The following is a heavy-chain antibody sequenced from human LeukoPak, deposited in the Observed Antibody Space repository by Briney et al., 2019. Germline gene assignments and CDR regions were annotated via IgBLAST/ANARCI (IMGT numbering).Heavy chain of an antibody. Sequence: GGSLRLSCAASGFTFSSYSMNWVRQAPGKGLEWVSSISSSSSYIYYADSVKGRFTISRDNAKNSLYLQMNSLRAEDTAVYYCARDHTGGVDLFDIGGQGTMVTVSS. CDR3: ARDHTGGVDLFDI. V-gene: IGHV3-21*01. D-gene: IGHD1-14*01. J-gene: IGHJ3*02. CDR1: GFTFSSYS. CDR2: ISSSSSYI.